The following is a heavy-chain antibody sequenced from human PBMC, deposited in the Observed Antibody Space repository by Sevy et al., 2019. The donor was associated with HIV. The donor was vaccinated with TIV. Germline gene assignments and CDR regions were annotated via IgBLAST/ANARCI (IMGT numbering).Heavy chain of an antibody. V-gene: IGHV3-30*02. D-gene: IGHD2-2*01. CDR2: IRYDGHTR. J-gene: IGHJ4*03. CDR1: GFNTIHYA. Sequence: GGSLRLSCAASGFNTIHYAMHWVRQAPGKGLQWVTFIRYDGHTRYYADFVRGRFTISRDTSKNTLYLQMNSLSTEDTAIYYCAKDQCSSASCSGYVFENWGQGTLVTVSS. CDR3: AKDQCSSASCSGYVFEN.